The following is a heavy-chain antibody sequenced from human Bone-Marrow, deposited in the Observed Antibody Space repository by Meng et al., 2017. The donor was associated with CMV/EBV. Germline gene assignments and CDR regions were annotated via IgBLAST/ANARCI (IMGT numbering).Heavy chain of an antibody. CDR3: ARINIVGRTWYGVGDAFDI. J-gene: IGHJ3*02. CDR2: IIPIVGIA. CDR1: GDTFSLYT. Sequence: SVKVSCKASGDTFSLYTITWVRQAPGQGLEWVGRIIPIVGIANYAQRFQGRLMITADKSTRTAYMELSSLTCEDTAVYYCARINIVGRTWYGVGDAFDIWGQGTMVTVS. D-gene: IGHD2/OR15-2a*01. V-gene: IGHV1-69*02.